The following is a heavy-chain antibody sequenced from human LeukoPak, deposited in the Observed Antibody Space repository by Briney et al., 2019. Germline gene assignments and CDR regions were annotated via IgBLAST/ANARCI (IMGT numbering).Heavy chain of an antibody. CDR2: IYYSGST. V-gene: IGHV4-39*07. J-gene: IGHJ4*02. CDR1: GGSISSSSYY. Sequence: SETLSLTCTVSGGSISSSSYYWGWIRQPPGKGLEWIGSIYYSGSTNYNPSLKSRVTMSVDTSNNQFSLQLSSVTAADTAVYYCATSEAVVVRDYFDYWGQGTLVTVSS. CDR3: ATSEAVVVRDYFDY. D-gene: IGHD2-15*01.